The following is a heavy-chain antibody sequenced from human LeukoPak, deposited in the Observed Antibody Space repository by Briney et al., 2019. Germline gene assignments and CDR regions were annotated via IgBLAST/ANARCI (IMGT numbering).Heavy chain of an antibody. CDR1: GFTFSSSA. Sequence: GGSLRLSCAASGFTFSSSAMSWVRQAPGKGLYWVSAISGSGTGTYYADSVKGRFTISRDNSKNTLYLQMNSLRAEDTAVYYCAKEGGTGTRFDYRGQGTLVTVSS. J-gene: IGHJ4*02. CDR3: AKEGGTGTRFDY. V-gene: IGHV3-23*01. D-gene: IGHD1-7*01. CDR2: ISGSGTGT.